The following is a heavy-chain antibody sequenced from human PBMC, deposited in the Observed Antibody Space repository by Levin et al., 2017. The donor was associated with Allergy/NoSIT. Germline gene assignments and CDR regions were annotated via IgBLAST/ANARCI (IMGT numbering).Heavy chain of an antibody. V-gene: IGHV3-48*03. Sequence: GESLKISCAASGFIFSKNEMYWVRQAPGKGLEWISYISSRGETTHYADSVKGRFTISRDNAKNSLYMQMNSLRAEDTALYRCVGLDILGASGDSRDSWGQGTQVTVSS. CDR2: ISSRGETT. J-gene: IGHJ4*02. CDR3: VGLDILGASGDSRDS. CDR1: GFIFSKNE. D-gene: IGHD2-2*03.